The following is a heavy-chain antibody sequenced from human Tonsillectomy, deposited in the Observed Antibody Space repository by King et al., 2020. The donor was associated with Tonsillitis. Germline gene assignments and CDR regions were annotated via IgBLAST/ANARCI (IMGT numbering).Heavy chain of an antibody. CDR3: SRGGFYDSENWFDS. CDR2: IRSKAYGGTA. V-gene: IGHV3-49*03. Sequence: VQLVESGGGLVQPGRSLXLSCTASGFRFDDYGMSWFRQAPGKGLEWVSFIRSKAYGGTAEYAASVKGRFTISRDDSKSIAYLQMNSLKTDDTAVYFCSRGGFYDSENWFDSWGQGTLVTVSS. CDR1: GFRFDDYG. J-gene: IGHJ5*01. D-gene: IGHD3-22*01.